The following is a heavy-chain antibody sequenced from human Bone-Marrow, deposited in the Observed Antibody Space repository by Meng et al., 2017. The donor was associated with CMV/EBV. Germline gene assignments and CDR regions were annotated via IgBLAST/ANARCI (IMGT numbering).Heavy chain of an antibody. CDR3: AADSGSYPGSDY. D-gene: IGHD1-26*01. V-gene: IGHV4-34*01. CDR2: INHSGST. CDR1: GGSFSGYY. Sequence: SETLSLTCAVYGGSFSGYYWSWIRQPPGKGLEWIGEINHSGSTNYNPSLKSRVTIAVDTSKTQFSLKLSSVTAADTAVYYCAADSGSYPGSDYWGQGTLVTFSS. J-gene: IGHJ4*02.